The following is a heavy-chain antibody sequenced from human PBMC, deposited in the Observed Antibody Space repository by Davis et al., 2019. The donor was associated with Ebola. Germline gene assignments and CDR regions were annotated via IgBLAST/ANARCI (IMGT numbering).Heavy chain of an antibody. CDR1: GFTFSRSA. V-gene: IGHV1-58*02. CDR2: IAVGSGNT. J-gene: IGHJ6*04. D-gene: IGHD2-15*01. Sequence: SVKVSCKASGFTFSRSAMQWVRQARGQRLEWIGWIAVGSGNTNYAQKFQERVTITRDMSTTTVHMELSSLKSEDTAVYYCARGTCSGGNCYEVEYGGSMDVWGKGTTVTVSS. CDR3: ARGTCSGGNCYEVEYGGSMDV.